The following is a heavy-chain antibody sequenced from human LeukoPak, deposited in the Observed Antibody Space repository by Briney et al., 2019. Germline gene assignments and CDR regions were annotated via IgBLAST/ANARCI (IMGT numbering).Heavy chain of an antibody. J-gene: IGHJ4*02. D-gene: IGHD2-15*01. Sequence: PGGSLRLSCAASGFTFSSTWMHWVRHPPGKGLVWVARITSDGSSTTYAESVKGRFTISRDNAKNSLYLQMDSLRAEDTAVYYCAKFSRAADSYWGQGTLVTVSS. CDR2: ITSDGSST. CDR1: GFTFSSTW. V-gene: IGHV3-74*03. CDR3: AKFSRAADSY.